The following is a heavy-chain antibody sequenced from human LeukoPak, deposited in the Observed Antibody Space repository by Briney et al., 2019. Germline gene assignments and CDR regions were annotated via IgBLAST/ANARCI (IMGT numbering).Heavy chain of an antibody. Sequence: GGSLRLSCAASGFTFSSYWMHWVRQAPGKGLVWVSRINSDGSSTSYADSVKGRFTISRDNAKNTLYLQMNSLRSEDTALYHCVKDLDNGNYDTPFEYWGQGTRVTVSS. CDR1: GFTFSSYW. CDR2: INSDGSST. CDR3: VKDLDNGNYDTPFEY. V-gene: IGHV3-74*01. D-gene: IGHD3-22*01. J-gene: IGHJ4*02.